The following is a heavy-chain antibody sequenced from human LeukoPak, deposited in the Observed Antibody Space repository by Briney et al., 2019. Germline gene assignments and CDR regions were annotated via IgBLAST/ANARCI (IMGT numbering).Heavy chain of an antibody. D-gene: IGHD4-17*01. V-gene: IGHV4-59*01. CDR2: IYYSGST. J-gene: IGHJ6*03. CDR1: GGSISSYY. CDR3: ARYGPTYYYYYIDV. Sequence: PSETLSLTCTVSGGSISSYYWSWIRQPPGKGLEWIGYIYYSGSTNYNPSLKSRVTISVDTSKNQFSLKLNSVTAADTAVYYCARYGPTYYYYYIDVWGKGTTVTVPS.